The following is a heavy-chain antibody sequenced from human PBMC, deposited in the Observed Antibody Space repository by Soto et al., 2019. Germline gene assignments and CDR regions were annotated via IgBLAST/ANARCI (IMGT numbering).Heavy chain of an antibody. V-gene: IGHV1-18*01. CDR1: GYTFTNYG. CDR3: ARDPGGGSYLAY. D-gene: IGHD1-26*01. J-gene: IGHJ4*02. CDR2: ISAFNGNT. Sequence: QVQLVQSGGEVKKPGASVKVSCKPSGYTFTNYGISWVRQAPGQGLEWMGWISAFNGNTKYAQKFQGRVTLTTDTSTSTAYMELRSLRYDDTALYYCARDPGGGSYLAYWGQGTLVTVSS.